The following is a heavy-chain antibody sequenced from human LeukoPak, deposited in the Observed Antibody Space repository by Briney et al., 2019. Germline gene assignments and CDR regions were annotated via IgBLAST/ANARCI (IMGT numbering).Heavy chain of an antibody. CDR2: ISVSGGST. D-gene: IGHD6-13*01. CDR3: AKGGMGSSSWYEDY. Sequence: GGPLRLSCAASGFTFSSYAMSCVRQPPGKGLEWVSAISVSGGSTYYADSVKGRFTISRDNSKNTLYLQMNSLRAEDTAVYYCAKGGMGSSSWYEDYWGQGTLVTVSS. J-gene: IGHJ4*02. V-gene: IGHV3-23*01. CDR1: GFTFSSYA.